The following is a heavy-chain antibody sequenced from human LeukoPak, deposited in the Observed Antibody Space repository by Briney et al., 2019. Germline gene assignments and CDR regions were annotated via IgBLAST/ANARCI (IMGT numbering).Heavy chain of an antibody. J-gene: IGHJ4*02. D-gene: IGHD1-20*01. CDR3: ARGDNWNYFDY. Sequence: GGSLRLSCAASGFTFSSYNMNWVRQAPGRGLEWISYISSTGSTKYHADSVKGRFTISRDNAKNSLYLQMSSLRAEDTAVYYCARGDNWNYFDYWGQGTLVTVSS. CDR2: ISSTGSTK. V-gene: IGHV3-48*01. CDR1: GFTFSSYN.